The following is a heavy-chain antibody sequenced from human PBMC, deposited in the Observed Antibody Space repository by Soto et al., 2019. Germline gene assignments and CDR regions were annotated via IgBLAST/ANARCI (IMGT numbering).Heavy chain of an antibody. CDR3: SRVRDSGDYVGPFDS. D-gene: IGHD4-17*01. Sequence: PGGSLRLSCAASGFTFSDYYMSWIRQAPGKGLEWVSYISSSGSTIYYADSVKGRFTISRDNAKNSLYLQMNSLRAEDTAVYYCSRVRDSGDYVGPFDSWGRGTLVTVSS. CDR2: ISSSGSTI. V-gene: IGHV3-11*04. CDR1: GFTFSDYY. J-gene: IGHJ4*02.